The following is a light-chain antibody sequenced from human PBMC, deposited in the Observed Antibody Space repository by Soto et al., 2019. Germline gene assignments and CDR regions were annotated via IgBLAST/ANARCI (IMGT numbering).Light chain of an antibody. J-gene: IGKJ4*01. Sequence: DIPMTQSPSSLSASVGDRVTITCRASQSISNYLNWYQQKPGKAPKLLIYAASSLQSGVPSRFSGSGSGTDFTLTISSLPPEDFATYYCQQSYNTPRTFGGGTKVEIK. V-gene: IGKV1-39*01. CDR3: QQSYNTPRT. CDR2: AAS. CDR1: QSISNY.